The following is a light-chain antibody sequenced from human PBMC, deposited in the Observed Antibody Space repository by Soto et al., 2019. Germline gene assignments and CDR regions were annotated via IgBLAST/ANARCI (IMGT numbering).Light chain of an antibody. CDR3: QQFYDLPIT. CDR1: QSVSSS. V-gene: IGKV3-20*01. J-gene: IGKJ5*01. CDR2: GAS. Sequence: EIVLTQSPGTLSLSPGERATLSCRASQSVSSSLAWYQQNPGQAPRLLIYGASSRATGIPDRFSGSGSGPDFTLTISRLEPDDSGTYYCQQFYDLPITFGQGTRLEIK.